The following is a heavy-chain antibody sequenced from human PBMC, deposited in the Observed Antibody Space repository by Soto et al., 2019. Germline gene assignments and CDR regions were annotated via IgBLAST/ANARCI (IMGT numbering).Heavy chain of an antibody. J-gene: IGHJ3*01. CDR1: GGSVSSGSYY. CDR3: ARGLRGSYSRGGFEL. V-gene: IGHV4-61*01. Sequence: SETLSLTCTVSGGSVSSGSYYWSWIRQPQGKGLEWIGYIYYSGSTNYNPSLKSRVTISVDTSKNQFSLKLSSVTAADTAVYYCARGLRGSYSRGGFELWGQGTMVTVSS. CDR2: IYYSGST. D-gene: IGHD1-26*01.